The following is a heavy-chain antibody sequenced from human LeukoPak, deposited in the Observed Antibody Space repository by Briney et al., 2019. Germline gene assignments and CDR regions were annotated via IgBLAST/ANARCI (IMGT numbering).Heavy chain of an antibody. J-gene: IGHJ4*02. CDR3: ARLSKGRYFDYIFDY. CDR2: IYYTGST. CDR1: GGSVSSSTYY. Sequence: SETLSLTCTVSGGSVSSSTYYWGWIGQPPGKGLEWIGNIYYTGSTYSNPSLRSRVTMSVDTSKNQFSLKMSSVTAADTAVYYCARLSKGRYFDYIFDYWGQGALVTVSS. V-gene: IGHV4-39*01. D-gene: IGHD3-9*01.